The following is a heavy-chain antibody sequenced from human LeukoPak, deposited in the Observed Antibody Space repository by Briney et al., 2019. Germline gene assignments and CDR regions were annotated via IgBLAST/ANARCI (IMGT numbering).Heavy chain of an antibody. D-gene: IGHD2-21*01. CDR1: GFTLSGYW. J-gene: IGHJ4*02. V-gene: IGHV3-74*01. Sequence: PGGSLRLSCAASGFTLSGYWMHRVRQAPGEGLVWVSRMNSDGTVTTYADSVRGRFTISRDNAKNTLYLQMSSLRAEDTAVYYCARYVVASACFDSWGQGTPVTVS. CDR2: MNSDGTVT. CDR3: ARYVVASACFDS.